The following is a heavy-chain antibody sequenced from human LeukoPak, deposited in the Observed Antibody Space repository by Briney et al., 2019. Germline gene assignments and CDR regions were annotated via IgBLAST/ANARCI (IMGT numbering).Heavy chain of an antibody. D-gene: IGHD2-2*01. J-gene: IGHJ5*02. CDR2: INHSGST. V-gene: IGHV4-34*01. Sequence: SETLSLTCAVYGGSFSGYYWSWIRQPPGKGLEWIGEINHSGSTNYNPSLESRVTISVDTSKNQFSLKLSSVTAADTAVYYCARGISKVPRPAPYYKRWFDPWGQGTLVTVSS. CDR3: ARGISKVPRPAPYYKRWFDP. CDR1: GGSFSGYY.